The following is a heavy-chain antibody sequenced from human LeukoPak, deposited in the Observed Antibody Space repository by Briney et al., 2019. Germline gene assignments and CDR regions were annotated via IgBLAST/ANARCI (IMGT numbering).Heavy chain of an antibody. CDR3: AGDGGRYYYGSGTPTRVRWFDP. J-gene: IGHJ5*02. Sequence: ASVKSSCKASGNTFTGYDMHWVRQAPGQGLKWMEWINPSSVTTNYARKFQGRVTMTREKSISTAYMELSRLGSDDTAVYYCAGDGGRYYYGSGTPTRVRWFDPWGQGTLVTVSS. D-gene: IGHD3-10*01. CDR2: INPSSVTT. CDR1: GNTFTGYD. V-gene: IGHV1-2*02.